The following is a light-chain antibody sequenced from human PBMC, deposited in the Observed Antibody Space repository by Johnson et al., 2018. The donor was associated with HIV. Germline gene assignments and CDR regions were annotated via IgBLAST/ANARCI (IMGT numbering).Light chain of an antibody. CDR1: SSNIGNSY. J-gene: IGLJ1*01. CDR2: DNN. Sequence: QSVLTQPPSVSAAPGQKVTISCSGSSSNIGNSYVSWYQQLPGTAPKLLIYDNNKRPSGIPDRFSGSKSGTSATLGITGLQTGDEADYYCGTWDTSLSVDFVFGTVTKVTVL. V-gene: IGLV1-51*01. CDR3: GTWDTSLSVDFV.